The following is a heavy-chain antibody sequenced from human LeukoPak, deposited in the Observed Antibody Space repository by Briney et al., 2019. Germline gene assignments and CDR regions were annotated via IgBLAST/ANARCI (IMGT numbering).Heavy chain of an antibody. CDR3: ARAPYCSGGSCRGYYYYYMDV. Sequence: ASVKVSCKASGYTFTSYDINWVRQATGQGLEWMGWMNPNSGNTGYAQKFQGRVTITRNTSISTAYMELSSLRSEDTAVYYCARAPYCSGGSCRGYYYYYMDVWGKGTTVTVSS. J-gene: IGHJ6*03. V-gene: IGHV1-8*03. D-gene: IGHD2-15*01. CDR2: MNPNSGNT. CDR1: GYTFTSYD.